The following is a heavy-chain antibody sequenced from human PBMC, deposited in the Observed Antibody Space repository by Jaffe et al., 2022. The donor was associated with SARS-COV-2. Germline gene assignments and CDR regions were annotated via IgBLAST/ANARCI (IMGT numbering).Heavy chain of an antibody. CDR2: INGDGSRI. D-gene: IGHD5-18*01. V-gene: IGHV3-74*01. CDR3: ARDGYSYGWGYGMDV. Sequence: EVQLVESGGGQVQPGGSLRLSCAASGFTFSSYWMHWVRQAPGKGLVWVSRINGDGSRISYADSVKGRFTISRDNANNTLYLQINSLRAEDTAVYYCARDGYSYGWGYGMDVWGQGTTVTVSS. CDR1: GFTFSSYW. J-gene: IGHJ6*02.